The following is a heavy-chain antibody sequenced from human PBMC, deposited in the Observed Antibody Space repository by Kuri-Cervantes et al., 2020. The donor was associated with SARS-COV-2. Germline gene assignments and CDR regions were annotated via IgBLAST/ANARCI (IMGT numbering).Heavy chain of an antibody. D-gene: IGHD7-27*01. J-gene: IGHJ3*02. CDR3: AREHLGIGAFDI. V-gene: IGHV1-2*02. Sequence: ASVKVSCKASGYTFTGYYMHWVRQAPGQGLEWMGWINPNSGGTNYAQKFQGRVTMTRDTSISTAYMELSRLRSDDTAVYYCAREHLGIGAFDIWGQGTMVTVSS. CDR2: INPNSGGT. CDR1: GYTFTGYY.